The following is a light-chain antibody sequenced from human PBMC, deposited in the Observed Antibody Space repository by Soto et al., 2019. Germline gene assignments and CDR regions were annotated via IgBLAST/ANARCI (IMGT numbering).Light chain of an antibody. CDR1: QTVRSNY. J-gene: IGKJ4*01. CDR3: QQYGSPPLT. Sequence: EIVLTQSPGTLSSSPGESVTLSCRASQTVRSNYLAWYQQKPGQSPSLLIYGTSNRATGIPDRFSGSGSGTDFTLNISSLESEDFAIYFCQQYGSPPLTFGGGTKVEIK. V-gene: IGKV3-20*01. CDR2: GTS.